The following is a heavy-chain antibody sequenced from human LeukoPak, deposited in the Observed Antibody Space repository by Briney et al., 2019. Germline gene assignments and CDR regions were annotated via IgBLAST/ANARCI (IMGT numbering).Heavy chain of an antibody. D-gene: IGHD4-17*01. CDR1: GLTFSNYG. CDR2: IWYDGSNK. CDR3: TRDLTVTTIRTPLQH. V-gene: IGHV3-33*01. J-gene: IGHJ1*01. Sequence: GRSLRLSCAASGLTFSNYGMHWVRQAPGKGLEWVAVIWYDGSNKYYADSVKGRFTISRDKSNNTVHLQMNSLRVEDTAVYYCTRDLTVTTIRTPLQHWGQGTLVTVSS.